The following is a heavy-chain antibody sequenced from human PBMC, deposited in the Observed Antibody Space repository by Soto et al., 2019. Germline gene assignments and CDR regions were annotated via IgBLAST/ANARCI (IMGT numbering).Heavy chain of an antibody. D-gene: IGHD5-18*01. CDR1: GYTFTNYA. J-gene: IGHJ3*02. CDR2: INGGRVHI. Sequence: ASVKVSCKASGYTFTNYAIHWVRQAPGQRPEWMGWINGGRVHIKYSQKFQDRLTVTWDTSASAAYMELSSLRSDDTAVYYCARDSRVDANRGYSYGHTMSPAAFYIRSQRTTVTVS. CDR3: ARDSRVDANRGYSYGHTMSPAAFYI. V-gene: IGHV1-3*01.